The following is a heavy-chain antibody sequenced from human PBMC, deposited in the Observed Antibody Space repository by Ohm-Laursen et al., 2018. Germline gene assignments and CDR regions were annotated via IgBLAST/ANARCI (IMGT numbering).Heavy chain of an antibody. CDR3: ARVAYDSSGDWYFDL. J-gene: IGHJ2*01. D-gene: IGHD3-22*01. CDR1: GGTFSSYA. CDR2: IIPIFGTA. V-gene: IGHV1-69*13. Sequence: VASVKVSCKASGGTFSSYAISWVRQAPGQGLEWMGGIIPIFGTANYAQKFQGRVTITADESTSTAYMELSSLRSEDTAVYYCARVAYDSSGDWYFDLWGRGTLVTVSS.